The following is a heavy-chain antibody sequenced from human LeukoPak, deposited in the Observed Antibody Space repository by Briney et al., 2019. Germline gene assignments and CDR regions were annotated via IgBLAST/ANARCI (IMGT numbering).Heavy chain of an antibody. CDR3: AKDPYYYDSSGYPPFY. CDR1: GFTFSSYA. J-gene: IGHJ4*02. V-gene: IGHV3-23*01. D-gene: IGHD3-22*01. Sequence: GGSLRLSCAASGFTFSSYAMSWVRQAPGKGLEWVSAISGSGGSTYYADSVKGRFTISRDNSKNTLYLQMNSLRAEDTAVYYCAKDPYYYDSSGYPPFYRGQGTLVTVSS. CDR2: ISGSGGST.